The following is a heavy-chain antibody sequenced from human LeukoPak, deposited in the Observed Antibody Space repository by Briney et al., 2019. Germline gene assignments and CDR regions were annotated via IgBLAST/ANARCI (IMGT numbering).Heavy chain of an antibody. CDR2: INQDGREK. CDR1: GFSFSNYW. J-gene: IGHJ4*02. Sequence: PGGSLRLSCAASGFSFSNYWMHWVRQAPGKGLEWVANINQDGREKYYVDSVKGRFTISRDNAKNSLYLQMNSLRAEDTAVYYCARDFYGSGSYYSAFDYWGQGTLATVSS. V-gene: IGHV3-7*01. D-gene: IGHD3-10*01. CDR3: ARDFYGSGSYYSAFDY.